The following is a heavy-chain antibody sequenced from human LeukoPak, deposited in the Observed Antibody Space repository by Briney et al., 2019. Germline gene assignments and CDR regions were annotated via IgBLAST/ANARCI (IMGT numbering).Heavy chain of an antibody. V-gene: IGHV3-23*01. Sequence: GGSLRLSCAASGFTFISYAMSWVRQAPGKGLEWVSVISGSGGTTYYADFVKGRFTISRDNSKNTLYLQMNSLRAEDTAVYYCANSRAIRYFDWLSYYFDYWGQGTLVTVSS. CDR1: GFTFISYA. CDR3: ANSRAIRYFDWLSYYFDY. CDR2: ISGSGGTT. D-gene: IGHD3-9*01. J-gene: IGHJ4*02.